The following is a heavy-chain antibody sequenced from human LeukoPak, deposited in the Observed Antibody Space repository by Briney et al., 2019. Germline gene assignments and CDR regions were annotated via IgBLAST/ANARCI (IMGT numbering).Heavy chain of an antibody. Sequence: PGGSLRLSCEGSGFSLSAYNMNWVRQAPGKGLESVSYISSSSATIFYADSVKGRFTISRDNAKNSLYLQMNSLRPEDTAVYYCAKDRLLWFGAQRYYFDYWGQGTLVTVSS. V-gene: IGHV3-48*01. J-gene: IGHJ4*02. CDR1: GFSLSAYN. CDR2: ISSSSATI. CDR3: AKDRLLWFGAQRYYFDY. D-gene: IGHD3-10*01.